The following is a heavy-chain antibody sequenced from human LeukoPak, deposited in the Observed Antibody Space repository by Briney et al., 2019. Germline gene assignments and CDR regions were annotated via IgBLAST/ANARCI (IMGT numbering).Heavy chain of an antibody. V-gene: IGHV3-49*04. CDR2: IRSKAYGGTT. D-gene: IGHD2-2*01. CDR3: TIDEGIVVVPAAAYSDY. Sequence: GGSLRLSCTASGFTFGDYAMSWVRQAPGKGLEWVGLIRSKAYGGTTEYAASVKGRFTISRDDSKSIAYLQMNSLKTEDTAVYYCTIDEGIVVVPAAAYSDYWGQGTLVTVSS. J-gene: IGHJ4*02. CDR1: GFTFGDYA.